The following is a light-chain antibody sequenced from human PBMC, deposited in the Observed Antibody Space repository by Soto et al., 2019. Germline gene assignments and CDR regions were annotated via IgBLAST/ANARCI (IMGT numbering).Light chain of an antibody. CDR3: ATWDGSLSVGV. CDR2: ENN. V-gene: IGLV1-51*02. J-gene: IGLJ1*01. CDR1: SSNLGINF. Sequence: QSVLTQPPSVSAAPEQKVTISCSGGSSNLGINFVSWYQQFPGRVPKLLIYENNKRPSGIPNRFSGAKSGTSATLDITGLQAGDEADYYCATWDGSLSVGVFGGGTKVTVL.